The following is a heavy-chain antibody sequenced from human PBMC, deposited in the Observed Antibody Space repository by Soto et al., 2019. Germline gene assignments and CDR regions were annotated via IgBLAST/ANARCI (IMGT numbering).Heavy chain of an antibody. Sequence: QVQLQESGSGLVKPSETLSLTCAVSGGSISSDYYSWSWIRQPSGKDLEWIGYIYHGGSTYYNPSLRSRVTLSVDTSKNHFSLRLTSVTAADTAVYSCARLNKLRNDAFDIWGQGTLVTVSS. V-gene: IGHV4-30-2*01. CDR2: IYHGGST. D-gene: IGHD3-10*01. CDR3: ARLNKLRNDAFDI. J-gene: IGHJ3*02. CDR1: GGSISSDYYS.